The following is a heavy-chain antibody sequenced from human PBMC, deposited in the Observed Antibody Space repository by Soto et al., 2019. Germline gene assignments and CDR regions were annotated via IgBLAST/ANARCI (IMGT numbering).Heavy chain of an antibody. CDR2: IYYSGST. Sequence: QVQLQESGPGLVKPSETLSLTCTVSGGSIRSYYWRWIRQSPGKGLEWIGSIYYSGSTNYNPSRKRRVSLSVDPSKNQFSLKVSSVTAADTAVYYCARGYGDYVSDYWGQGTLVTVSS. CDR3: ARGYGDYVSDY. CDR1: GGSIRSYY. V-gene: IGHV4-59*01. J-gene: IGHJ4*02. D-gene: IGHD4-17*01.